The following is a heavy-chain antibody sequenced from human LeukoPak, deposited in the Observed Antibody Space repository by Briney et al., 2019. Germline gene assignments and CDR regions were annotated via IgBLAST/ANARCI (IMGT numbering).Heavy chain of an antibody. CDR2: INHSGST. D-gene: IGHD4-17*01. CDR3: ARGRYGDYERYFDY. V-gene: IGHV4-34*01. J-gene: IGHJ4*02. Sequence: SETLSLTCAVYGWSFRGYYWSWIRQPPGKGLEWLGEINHSGSTNYNPSLKSRVTISVDTSKNQFSLKLSSVTAADTAVYSCARGRYGDYERYFDYWGQGTLVTVSS. CDR1: GWSFRGYY.